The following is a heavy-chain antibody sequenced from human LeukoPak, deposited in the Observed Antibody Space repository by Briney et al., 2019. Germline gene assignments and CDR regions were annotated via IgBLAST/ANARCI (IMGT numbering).Heavy chain of an antibody. CDR3: ARGIDCSSTSCYDYYYYYYMDV. CDR1: GFTFSSSA. CDR2: IYSGGST. D-gene: IGHD2-2*01. J-gene: IGHJ6*03. V-gene: IGHV3-66*01. Sequence: GGSLRLSCAASGFTFSSSAMSWVRQAPGKGLEWVSVIYSGGSTYYADSVKGRFTISRDNSKNTLYLQMNSLRAEDTAVYYCARGIDCSSTSCYDYYYYYYMDVWGKGTTVTVSS.